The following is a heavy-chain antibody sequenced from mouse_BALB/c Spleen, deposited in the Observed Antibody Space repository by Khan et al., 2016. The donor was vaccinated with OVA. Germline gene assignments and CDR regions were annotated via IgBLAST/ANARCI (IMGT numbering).Heavy chain of an antibody. Sequence: QVQLQQSGAEQAKPGASVKMSCKTSGYTFSSYWMHWVKQRPGQGLEWIGYINPTSGYTEYNEKFKDKATLSADKSFSTAYLQLTSLTYEDSAVYYCARDRIDYWGQGTTLTVSS. CDR3: ARDRIDY. V-gene: IGHV1-7*01. CDR2: INPTSGYT. J-gene: IGHJ2*01. CDR1: GYTFSSYW.